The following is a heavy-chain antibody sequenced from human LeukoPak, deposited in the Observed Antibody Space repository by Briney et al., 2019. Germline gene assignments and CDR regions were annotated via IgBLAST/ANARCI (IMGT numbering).Heavy chain of an antibody. V-gene: IGHV5-51*01. D-gene: IGHD2-15*01. CDR1: GYSFTSYW. CDR3: ARRMGYCSGGSCYADFDY. J-gene: IGHJ4*02. Sequence: PGESLKISCKGSGYSFTSYWIGWVRHMPGKGLEWMGIIYPGDSDTSYSPSFQGQVTISADKSISTAYLQWSSLKASDTAMYYCARRMGYCSGGSCYADFDYWGQGTLVTVSS. CDR2: IYPGDSDT.